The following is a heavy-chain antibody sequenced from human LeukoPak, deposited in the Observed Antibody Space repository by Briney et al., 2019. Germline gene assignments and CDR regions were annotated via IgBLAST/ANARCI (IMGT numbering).Heavy chain of an antibody. CDR2: IYTGGST. CDR1: GFTVSSNY. D-gene: IGHD3-3*01. J-gene: IGHJ6*02. Sequence: GGSLRLSCAASGFTVSSNYMSWVRQAPGKGLEWVSVIYTGGSTYYADSVKGRFTISRDNSKNTLYLHMNSLRVEDTAVYYCARGWSGPLPDVWGQGTTVTVS. CDR3: ARGWSGPLPDV. V-gene: IGHV3-66*01.